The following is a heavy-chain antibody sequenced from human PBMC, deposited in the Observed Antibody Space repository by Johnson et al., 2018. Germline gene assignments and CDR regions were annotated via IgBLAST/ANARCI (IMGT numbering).Heavy chain of an antibody. CDR3: ARNPGDYYDISGYYPWAFDI. CDR1: GGSIRRYS. V-gene: IGHV4-59*12. CDR2: LYYSGSP. Sequence: QVQLQESGPGLVKPSETLSLTCTVSGGSIRRYSWNWIRQPPGKGLEWIGYLYYSGSPIYNHSLKSRVTISVATAKNQFSLKLSSVTAADTAVYYCARNPGDYYDISGYYPWAFDIWGQGTMGTVSS. D-gene: IGHD3-22*01. J-gene: IGHJ3*02.